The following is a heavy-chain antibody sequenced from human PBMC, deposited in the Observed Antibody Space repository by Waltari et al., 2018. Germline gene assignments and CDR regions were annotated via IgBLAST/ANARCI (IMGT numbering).Heavy chain of an antibody. CDR1: GFTFSSYA. J-gene: IGHJ4*02. Sequence: EVQLVESGGGLVQPGGSLRLSCAASGFTFSSYAMSWVRQAPGKGLEWVSAISGSGGSAYYADSVKSLFTISRDKSKNTLYLQMSSLRAEDTAVYYCAKGSPRGLLVLPYDYWGQGTLVTVSS. CDR3: AKGSPRGLLVLPYDY. CDR2: ISGSGGSA. V-gene: IGHV3-23*04. D-gene: IGHD2-8*02.